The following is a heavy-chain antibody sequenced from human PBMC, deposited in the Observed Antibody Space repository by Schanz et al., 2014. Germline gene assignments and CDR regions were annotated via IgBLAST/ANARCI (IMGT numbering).Heavy chain of an antibody. V-gene: IGHV1-8*01. J-gene: IGHJ4*02. D-gene: IGHD3-16*01. CDR3: TKGRTFGR. Sequence: QVQLVQSGSEVKKPGDSVKVSCKASGYIFGSHGMTWVRQAPGQGLEWMGWMNSKTGNTGYAQRFQGRVTMTRNTSITTAYLELSSLRSGDTAVYYCTKGRTFGRWGQGTLVTVSS. CDR1: GYIFGSHG. CDR2: MNSKTGNT.